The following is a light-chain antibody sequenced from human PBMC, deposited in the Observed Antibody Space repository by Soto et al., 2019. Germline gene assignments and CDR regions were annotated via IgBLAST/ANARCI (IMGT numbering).Light chain of an antibody. CDR1: QGIGDT. J-gene: IGKJ1*01. Sequence: EFVLTQSPGTLSLSPGERATLSCRASQGIGDTLAWYQHKPGQTPRLLIYDTSTRATGVPTRFSGSRSGAEFTLTISSLQSEDFALYYCQHTLKWPPTFGQGTKVDIK. CDR3: QHTLKWPPT. V-gene: IGKV3-15*01. CDR2: DTS.